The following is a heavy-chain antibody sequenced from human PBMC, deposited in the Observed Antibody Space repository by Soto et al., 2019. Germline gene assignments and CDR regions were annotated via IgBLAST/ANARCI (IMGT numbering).Heavy chain of an antibody. CDR1: GFRVSGYW. Sequence: EVQLVESGGGLVQPGGSLRLACAGSGFRVSGYWMHWVRQAPGKGLVWVSRVSNEGSKEYADFVKGRFTLSKDNAKNTLYLEMDSLSVEDTALYYCTATPRNGMGVWGQGTKVTVAS. J-gene: IGHJ6*02. CDR2: VSNEGSK. V-gene: IGHV3-74*01. CDR3: TATPRNGMGV.